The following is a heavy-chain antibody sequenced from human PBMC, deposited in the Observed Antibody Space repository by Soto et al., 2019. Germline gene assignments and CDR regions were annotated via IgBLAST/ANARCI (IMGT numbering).Heavy chain of an antibody. CDR3: ARDHYGYYYYAMDV. CDR2: ISYDGRNK. J-gene: IGHJ6*02. D-gene: IGHD4-17*01. V-gene: IGHV3-30*04. CDR1: GFTFSSYA. Sequence: QVQLVESGGGVVQPGRSLRLSCAASGFTFSSYAMHWVRQAPGKGLEWVAVISYDGRNKNYADSVKGRLTISRDNSKNTRYLQMNSLRAEDTAVYYCARDHYGYYYYAMDVWGQGTTVTVSS.